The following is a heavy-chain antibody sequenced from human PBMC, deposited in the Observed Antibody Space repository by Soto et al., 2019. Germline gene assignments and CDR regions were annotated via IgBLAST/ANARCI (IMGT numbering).Heavy chain of an antibody. D-gene: IGHD3-3*01. J-gene: IGHJ6*02. V-gene: IGHV3-66*01. CDR1: GFTVSSNY. Sequence: GGSLRLSCAASGFTVSSNYMSWVRQAPGKGLEWVSVIYTGGSKYYAESVKGRFTIPRHNSKNTLYLQMNSLRAEDTAVYYCARGGYDFWSGYHYYYYGMDVWGQGTTVTVSS. CDR2: IYTGGSK. CDR3: ARGGYDFWSGYHYYYYGMDV.